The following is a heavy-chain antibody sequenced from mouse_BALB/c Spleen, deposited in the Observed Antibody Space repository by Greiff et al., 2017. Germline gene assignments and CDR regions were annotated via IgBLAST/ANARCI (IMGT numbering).Heavy chain of an antibody. D-gene: IGHD3-1*01. J-gene: IGHJ4*01. V-gene: IGHV1-14*01. CDR2: INPYNDGT. Sequence: VHVKQSGPELVKPGASVKMSCKASGYTFTSYVMHWVKQKPGQGLEWIGYINPYNDGTKYNEKFKGKATLTSDKSSSTAYMELSSLTSEDSAVYYCAKTRATSGYYAMDYWGQGTSVTVSS. CDR3: AKTRATSGYYAMDY. CDR1: GYTFTSYV.